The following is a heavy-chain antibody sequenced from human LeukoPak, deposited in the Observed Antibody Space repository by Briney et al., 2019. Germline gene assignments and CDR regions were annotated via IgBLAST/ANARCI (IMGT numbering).Heavy chain of an antibody. Sequence: GESLKISCKGSGYSFTSYWIGWVRQMPGKGLEWMGIIYPGDSDTRYSPSFQGQVTISADKSISTAYLQWSSLKASDTAMYYCAREYRGYSYGYVYYGMDVWGQGTTVTVSS. CDR1: GYSFTSYW. D-gene: IGHD5-18*01. CDR2: IYPGDSDT. J-gene: IGHJ6*02. CDR3: AREYRGYSYGYVYYGMDV. V-gene: IGHV5-51*01.